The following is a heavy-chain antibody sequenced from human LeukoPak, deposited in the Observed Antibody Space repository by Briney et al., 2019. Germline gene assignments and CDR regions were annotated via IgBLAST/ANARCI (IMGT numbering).Heavy chain of an antibody. Sequence: SGTLSLTCAVYGGSFSGYYWSWIRQPPGKGLEWIGEINHSGSTNYNPSLKSRVTISVDTSKNQFSLKLSSVTAADTAVYYCARRNYSGYDLSPRGFDYWGQGTLVTVSS. CDR1: GGSFSGYY. J-gene: IGHJ4*02. CDR3: ARRNYSGYDLSPRGFDY. CDR2: INHSGST. D-gene: IGHD5-12*01. V-gene: IGHV4-34*01.